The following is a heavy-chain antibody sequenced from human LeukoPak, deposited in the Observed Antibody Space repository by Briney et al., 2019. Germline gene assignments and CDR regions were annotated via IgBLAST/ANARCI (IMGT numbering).Heavy chain of an antibody. D-gene: IGHD5-24*01. CDR3: ARGPGLQGRDGYNHYYYGLDV. CDR1: GFSFSSYA. Sequence: GGTLRLSCAASGFSFSSYAMHWVRQAPGKGLEWVAVIWYDGSIKYYGDSVKGRFTISRDNSKNTLYLQMNSLRAEDTAVYYCARGPGLQGRDGYNHYYYGLDVWGQGTKVTVSS. CDR2: IWYDGSIK. J-gene: IGHJ6*02. V-gene: IGHV3-33*01.